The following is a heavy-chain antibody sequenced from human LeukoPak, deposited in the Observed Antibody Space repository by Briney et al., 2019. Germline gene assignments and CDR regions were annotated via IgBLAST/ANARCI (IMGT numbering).Heavy chain of an antibody. J-gene: IGHJ3*02. CDR2: INRDGGQR. Sequence: PGGSLRLSCAASGFTLSGYWMTWVRQGPGKGLEWVANINRDGGQRSYVDSVKGRFAISRDNAKNPLYLQMSSLKTEDTAVYYCARDISPDDYFDSHKCYYDAFDIWGQGTLVTVSS. CDR1: GFTLSGYW. CDR3: ARDISPDDYFDSHKCYYDAFDI. V-gene: IGHV3-7*04. D-gene: IGHD3-22*01.